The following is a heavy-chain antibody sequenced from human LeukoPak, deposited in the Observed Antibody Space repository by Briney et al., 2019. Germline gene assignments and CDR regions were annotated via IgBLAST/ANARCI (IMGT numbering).Heavy chain of an antibody. CDR2: IWHDGSKT. J-gene: IGHJ4*02. D-gene: IGHD1-26*01. Sequence: GGSLRLSCAASGFTFSTYGMHWVRQAPGTGLDWVAVIWHDGSKTYYADSVKGRFTISRDNSKNTLYLQMNSLRAEDTAVFYCVRGSPNSGSQYGYWGQGTLVTVSS. CDR3: VRGSPNSGSQYGY. CDR1: GFTFSTYG. V-gene: IGHV3-33*01.